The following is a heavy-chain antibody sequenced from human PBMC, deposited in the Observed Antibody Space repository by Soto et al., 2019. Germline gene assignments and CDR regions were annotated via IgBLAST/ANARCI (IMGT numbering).Heavy chain of an antibody. CDR3: AKGVSGWTAGNWFDP. V-gene: IGHV3-23*01. Sequence: EVQLLESGGGLVQPGGSLRLSCAASGFTFSSYAMSWVRQAPGKGLEWVSASSGSGGSTYYADSVKGRFTISRDNSKNTLYLQMNGLRAEDTAVYYCAKGVSGWTAGNWFDPWGQGTLVTVSS. J-gene: IGHJ5*02. CDR1: GFTFSSYA. CDR2: SSGSGGST. D-gene: IGHD6-19*01.